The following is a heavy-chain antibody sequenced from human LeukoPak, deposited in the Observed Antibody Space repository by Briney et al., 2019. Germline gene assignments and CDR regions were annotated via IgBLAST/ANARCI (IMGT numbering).Heavy chain of an antibody. V-gene: IGHV3-48*03. CDR2: ISSSGSTI. J-gene: IGHJ6*04. CDR1: GFTFSSYE. D-gene: IGHD1-1*01. Sequence: SGGSLRLSCAASGFTFSSYEMNWVRQAPGKGLEWVSYISSSGSTIYYADSVKGRFTISRDNAKNSLYLQMNSLRAEDTAVYYCARVDWNLYYGMDVWGKGTTVTVSS. CDR3: ARVDWNLYYGMDV.